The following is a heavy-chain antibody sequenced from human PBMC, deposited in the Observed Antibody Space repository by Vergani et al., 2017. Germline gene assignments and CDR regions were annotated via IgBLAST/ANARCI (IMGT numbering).Heavy chain of an antibody. J-gene: IGHJ5*02. CDR1: GASIRSSNYY. CDR3: ARHSTVEWLVKLGWIDP. D-gene: IGHD6-19*01. Sequence: QLQLQESGPGLVKPSATLSLTCSVSGASIRSSNYYWGWIRQPPGKGLEWIESIYYSWSTYYNPSLKSRVTISVDTSKNQFSLKLSSVTAADTAVYFCARHSTVEWLVKLGWIDPWGQGILVTVSS. V-gene: IGHV4-39*01. CDR2: IYYSWST.